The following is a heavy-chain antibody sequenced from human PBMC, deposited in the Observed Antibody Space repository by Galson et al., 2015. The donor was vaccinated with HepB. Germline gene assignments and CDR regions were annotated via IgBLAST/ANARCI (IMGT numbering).Heavy chain of an antibody. Sequence: SQRLSCADSGFTFSNYWMSWVRQAPGKGLAWVGTIKQDGSEKYYVDSVKGRFTISRDNAKNSLYLQMNSLRPEDTAVFYCANYDSSGYYLDYWGQGTLVTVSS. CDR2: IKQDGSEK. CDR3: ANYDSSGYYLDY. CDR1: GFTFSNYW. D-gene: IGHD3-22*01. V-gene: IGHV3-7*01. J-gene: IGHJ4*02.